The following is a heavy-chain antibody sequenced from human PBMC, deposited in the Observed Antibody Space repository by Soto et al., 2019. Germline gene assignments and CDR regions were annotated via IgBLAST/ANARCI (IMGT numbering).Heavy chain of an antibody. J-gene: IGHJ6*02. CDR2: ISGSGGST. Sequence: GGSLRLSCAASGFTFSSYAMSWVRQAPGKGLEWVSAISGSGGSTYYADSVKGRFTISRDNSKNTLYLQMNNLRAEDTAVYFCTRKRFGMDVWGQGTTVTVSS. V-gene: IGHV3-23*01. CDR3: TRKRFGMDV. CDR1: GFTFSSYA.